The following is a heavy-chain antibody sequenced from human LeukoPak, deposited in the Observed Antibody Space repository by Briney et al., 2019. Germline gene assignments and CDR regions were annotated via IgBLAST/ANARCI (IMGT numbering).Heavy chain of an antibody. J-gene: IGHJ4*02. CDR3: ARAGSGSYYGSDY. V-gene: IGHV3-48*04. Sequence: PGGSLRLSCSAFEFTFSSYNMNWVRQAPGKGLEWVSYISSSSSTIYYADSVKGRFTISRDNAKNSLYLQMSSLRAEDTAVYYCARAGSGSYYGSDYWGQGTLVTVSS. D-gene: IGHD1-26*01. CDR1: EFTFSSYN. CDR2: ISSSSSTI.